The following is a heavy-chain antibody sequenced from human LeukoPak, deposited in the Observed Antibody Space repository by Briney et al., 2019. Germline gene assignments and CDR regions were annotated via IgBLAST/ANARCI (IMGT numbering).Heavy chain of an antibody. Sequence: SQTLSLTCAISLVSLSIISTAWNSVRQSPSRGLEWLGRTYYRSKWYNDYAVSVKSRITINPDTSKNPFSPADNSVSPEDTARYYCPSGSSDFDWYMEFYPRGQGTLVTVSS. V-gene: IGHV6-1*01. CDR3: PSGSSDFDWYMEFYP. J-gene: IGHJ5*02. CDR2: TYYRSKWYN. D-gene: IGHD3-9*01. CDR1: LVSLSIISTA.